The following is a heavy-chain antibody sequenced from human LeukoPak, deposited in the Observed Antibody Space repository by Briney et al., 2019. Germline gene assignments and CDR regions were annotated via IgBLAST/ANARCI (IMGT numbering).Heavy chain of an antibody. CDR2: IRFDGNEK. CDR1: GFTFSYYG. J-gene: IGHJ4*02. D-gene: IGHD1-26*01. V-gene: IGHV3-30*02. CDR3: ARGATGDY. Sequence: PGGSLRLSCAASGFTFSYYGMHWVRQAPGRGLEWVAFIRFDGNEKYYAESVRGRFTISKDTSRNTLYLQMNSLRAEDTAVYYCARGATGDYWGQGTLVTVSS.